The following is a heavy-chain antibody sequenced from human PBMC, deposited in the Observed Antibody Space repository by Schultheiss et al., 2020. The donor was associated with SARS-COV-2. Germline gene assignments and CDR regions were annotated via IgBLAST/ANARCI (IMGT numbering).Heavy chain of an antibody. CDR2: IDWDDDK. Sequence: SGPTLVKPTQTLTLTCTFSGFSLSTSGMRVRWIRQPPGKALEWLARIDWDDDKFYSTSLKTRLTISKDTSKNQVVLTMTNMDPVDTATYYCARDSGYCSSTSCYTDAFDIWGQGTMVTVSS. CDR1: GFSLSTSGMR. D-gene: IGHD2-2*02. J-gene: IGHJ3*02. CDR3: ARDSGYCSSTSCYTDAFDI. V-gene: IGHV2-70*04.